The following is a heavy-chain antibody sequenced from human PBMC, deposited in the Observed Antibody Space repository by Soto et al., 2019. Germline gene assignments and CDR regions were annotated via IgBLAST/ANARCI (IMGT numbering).Heavy chain of an antibody. CDR1: GFTFSSYG. V-gene: IGHV3-30*18. CDR2: ISYDRSEK. D-gene: IGHD1-1*01. Sequence: GGSLGLSCAASGFTFSSYGMHWVRQAPGKGLEWVALISYDRSEKYYADSVKGRFTISRDNSKNTLYLQMNSLRVEDTAVYYCAKRGTLADYWGQGTLVTVSS. CDR3: AKRGTLADY. J-gene: IGHJ4*02.